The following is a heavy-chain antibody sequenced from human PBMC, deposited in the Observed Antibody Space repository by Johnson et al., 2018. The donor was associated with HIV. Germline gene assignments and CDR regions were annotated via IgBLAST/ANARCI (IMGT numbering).Heavy chain of an antibody. CDR1: GFIFSTYS. CDR2: ISGSGGST. Sequence: VQLVESGGGLIQPGGSLRLSCAASGFIFSTYSMNWVRQAPGKGLEWVSYISGSGGSTYYADSVKGRFTISRDNSKNTLYLQMNSLRAEDTAVYYCAKDCVGVWWSRAFDIWGQGTMVTVSS. V-gene: IGHV3-23*04. CDR3: AKDCVGVWWSRAFDI. J-gene: IGHJ3*02. D-gene: IGHD2-21*01.